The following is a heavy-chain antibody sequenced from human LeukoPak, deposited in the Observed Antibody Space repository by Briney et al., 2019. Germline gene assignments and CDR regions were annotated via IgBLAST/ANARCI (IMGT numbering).Heavy chain of an antibody. J-gene: IGHJ6*03. D-gene: IGHD3-3*01. Sequence: SVKVSCKASGGTFSSYAISWVRQAPGQGLDWMGVIIPIFGTANYAQNFQGRVTITADESTSAAYMELSSLRSEDTAVYYCARGSFSSYDFWSGYPYYYYYMDVWGKGTTVTVSS. CDR3: ARGSFSSYDFWSGYPYYYYYMDV. CDR2: IIPIFGTA. V-gene: IGHV1-69*13. CDR1: GGTFSSYA.